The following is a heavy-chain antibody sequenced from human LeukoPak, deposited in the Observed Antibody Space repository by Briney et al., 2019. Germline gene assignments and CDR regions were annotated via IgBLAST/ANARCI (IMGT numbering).Heavy chain of an antibody. J-gene: IGHJ6*02. D-gene: IGHD1-26*01. V-gene: IGHV1-18*01. CDR3: ARAWELLPPSRDYYYGMDV. Sequence: ASVKVSCKASGYTFTRYGISWVRQAPGQGLEWMGWISAYNGHTNYAQKLQGRVTMTTDTSTSTAYMEMRRLRSDDTAVSYCARAWELLPPSRDYYYGMDVWGQGTTVTVSS. CDR2: ISAYNGHT. CDR1: GYTFTRYG.